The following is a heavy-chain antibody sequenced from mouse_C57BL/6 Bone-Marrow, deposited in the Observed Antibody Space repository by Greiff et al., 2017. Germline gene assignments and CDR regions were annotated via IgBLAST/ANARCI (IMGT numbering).Heavy chain of an antibody. Sequence: VKLMESGPELVKPGASVKISCKASGYSFTSYYIHWVKQRPGQGLEWIGWIYPGSGNTKYNEKFKGKATLTADTSSSTAYMQLSSLTSEDSAVYYCARKVTGTDYFDYWGQGTTLTVSS. CDR3: ARKVTGTDYFDY. CDR1: GYSFTSYY. D-gene: IGHD4-1*01. V-gene: IGHV1-66*01. J-gene: IGHJ2*01. CDR2: IYPGSGNT.